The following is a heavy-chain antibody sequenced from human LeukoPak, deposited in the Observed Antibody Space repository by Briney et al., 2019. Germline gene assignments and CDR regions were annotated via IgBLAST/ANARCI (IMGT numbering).Heavy chain of an antibody. CDR2: ISSSSSYI. CDR1: GFTFSSYS. Sequence: PGGSLRLSCAASGFTFSSYSVNWVRQAPGKGLEWVSSISSSSSYIYYADSVKGRFTISRDNAKNSLYLQMNSLRAEDTAVYYCARDVKDCSGGSCYNAYWGQGTLVTVSS. D-gene: IGHD2-15*01. J-gene: IGHJ4*02. V-gene: IGHV3-21*01. CDR3: ARDVKDCSGGSCYNAY.